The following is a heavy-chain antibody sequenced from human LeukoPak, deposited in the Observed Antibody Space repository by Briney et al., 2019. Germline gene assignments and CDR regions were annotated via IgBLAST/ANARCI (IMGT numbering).Heavy chain of an antibody. CDR2: ISSSSSYI. D-gene: IGHD3-22*01. CDR3: ARVGYYYDSSGYLDY. Sequence: GGSLRLSCAASGFTFSDYYMSWIRQAPGKGLEWVSSISSSSSYIYYADSVKGRFTISRDNAKNSLYLQMNSLRAEDTAVYYCARVGYYYDSSGYLDYWGQGTLVTVSS. V-gene: IGHV3-11*06. J-gene: IGHJ4*02. CDR1: GFTFSDYY.